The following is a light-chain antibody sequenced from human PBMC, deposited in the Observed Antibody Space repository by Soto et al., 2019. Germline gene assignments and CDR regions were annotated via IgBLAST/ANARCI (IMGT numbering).Light chain of an antibody. J-gene: IGKJ4*01. V-gene: IGKV3-15*01. Sequence: EIVMTQSPVTLSVSPGERATLSCKASQSVSNNLVWYQYKPGQAPRVLIYGASTRATGLPARFSGSGSETEFTLTISSLESEDFAFYYCQQYNHWPLTFGGGTKVEIK. CDR1: QSVSNN. CDR3: QQYNHWPLT. CDR2: GAS.